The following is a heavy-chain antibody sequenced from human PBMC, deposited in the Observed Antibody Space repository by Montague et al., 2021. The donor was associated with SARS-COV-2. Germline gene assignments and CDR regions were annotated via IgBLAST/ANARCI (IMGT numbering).Heavy chain of an antibody. V-gene: IGHV4-34*01. CDR3: ARLGDGIVPSPILGLGPYYSFYYMDV. D-gene: IGHD2-2*02. J-gene: IGHJ6*03. Sequence: SETLSLTSAVHGGSFSTYSWNWIRQPPGKGLEWIGEIHHGGSTNYNPSLKSRVTISADTSKNQFSLKVSSVTAADTAIYYCARLGDGIVPSPILGLGPYYSFYYMDVWGKGTTVTVSS. CDR1: GGSFSTYS. CDR2: IHHGGST.